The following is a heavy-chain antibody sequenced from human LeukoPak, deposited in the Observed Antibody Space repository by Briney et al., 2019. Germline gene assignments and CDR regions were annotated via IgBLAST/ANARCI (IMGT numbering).Heavy chain of an antibody. V-gene: IGHV4-59*12. CDR1: GGSISSYY. J-gene: IGHJ3*02. CDR2: IYYSGST. D-gene: IGHD3-3*01. CDR3: AREGYDFWSGYFWAFDI. Sequence: SETLSLTCTVSGGSISSYYWSWLRQPPGKGLEWIGYIYYSGSTNYNPSLKSRVTISVDTSKNQFSLKLSSVTAADTAVYYCAREGYDFWSGYFWAFDIWGQGTMVTVSS.